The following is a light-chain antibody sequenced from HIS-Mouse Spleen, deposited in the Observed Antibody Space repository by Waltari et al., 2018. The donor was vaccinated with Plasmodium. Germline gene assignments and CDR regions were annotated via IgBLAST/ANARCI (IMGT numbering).Light chain of an antibody. CDR2: RAS. CDR1: QSVSSN. CDR3: QQYNNWSFT. V-gene: IGKV3-15*01. Sequence: EIVMTQSPATLSVSPGERATLSCRASQSVSSNLAWYQQKHGQATRLLIYRASTRATGIPARFSGSGSGTEFTLTISSLQSEDFAVYYCQQYNNWSFTFGPGTKVDIK. J-gene: IGKJ3*01.